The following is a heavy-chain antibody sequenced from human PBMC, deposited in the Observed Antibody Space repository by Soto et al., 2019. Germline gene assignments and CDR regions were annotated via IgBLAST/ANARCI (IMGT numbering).Heavy chain of an antibody. V-gene: IGHV4-39*01. D-gene: IGHD3-3*01. Sequence: SGTLALTCAVSGGSISSSRYYWGWVRQSPGKGLEWIGSIYYAGDTQYNPSLKSRVTLSVDRSNNQFSLKVTSVTAADTAVYYCARQDATMGYYAFWSGFPVAHWGQGTLVTVSS. CDR2: IYYAGDT. CDR3: ARQDATMGYYAFWSGFPVAH. J-gene: IGHJ4*02. CDR1: GGSISSSRYY.